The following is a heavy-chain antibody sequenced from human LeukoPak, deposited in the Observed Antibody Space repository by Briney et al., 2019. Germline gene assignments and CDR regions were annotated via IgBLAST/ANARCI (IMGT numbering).Heavy chain of an antibody. J-gene: IGHJ4*02. D-gene: IGHD3-10*01. CDR1: GFTFSSYE. Sequence: GGSLRLSCAASGFTFSSYEMNWVRQAPGKGLEWVSYISSSGSTIYYADSVKGRFTISRDNAKNSLYLRMNGLRAEDTAVYYCARESSQGPDYFDYWGQGTLVTVSS. V-gene: IGHV3-48*03. CDR2: ISSSGSTI. CDR3: ARESSQGPDYFDY.